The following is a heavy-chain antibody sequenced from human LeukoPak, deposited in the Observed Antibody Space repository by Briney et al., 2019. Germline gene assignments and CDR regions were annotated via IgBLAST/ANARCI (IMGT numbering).Heavy chain of an antibody. D-gene: IGHD1-26*01. Sequence: ASVKVSCTASGYTFTSYAMHWVRQAPGQRLEWMGWINAGNGNTKYSQKFQGRVTITRDTSASTAYMELSSLRSEDTAVYYCARGRPLYSGSYYYYGMDVWGQGTTVTVSS. V-gene: IGHV1-3*01. J-gene: IGHJ6*02. CDR1: GYTFTSYA. CDR2: INAGNGNT. CDR3: ARGRPLYSGSYYYYGMDV.